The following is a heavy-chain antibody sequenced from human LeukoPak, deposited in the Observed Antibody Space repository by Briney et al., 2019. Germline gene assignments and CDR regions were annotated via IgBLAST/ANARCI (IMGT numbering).Heavy chain of an antibody. J-gene: IGHJ4*02. CDR3: ARLGRTAGIYYFDY. CDR1: GGSFSGYY. Sequence: SETLSLTCAVYGGSFSGYYWSWIRQPPGKGLEWIGEVNHSGSTNYNPSLKSRVTISVDTSKNQFSLKLSSVTAADTAVYYCARLGRTAGIYYFDYWGQGTLVTVSS. V-gene: IGHV4-34*01. CDR2: VNHSGST. D-gene: IGHD6-13*01.